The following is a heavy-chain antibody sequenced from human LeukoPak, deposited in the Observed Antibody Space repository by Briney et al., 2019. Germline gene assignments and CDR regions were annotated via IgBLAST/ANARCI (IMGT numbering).Heavy chain of an antibody. Sequence: GEPLKISCTCSGNSFTSYWISWRRPMAGKGLEWMGRIDPSDYYTNSSPSFQGHVTISADKSISTDYLQWSSLKASDTAMYYWARHWGVGWFDPWGQGTLVTVSS. CDR2: IDPSDYYT. CDR1: GNSFTSYW. J-gene: IGHJ5*02. CDR3: ARHWGVGWFDP. V-gene: IGHV5-10-1*01. D-gene: IGHD7-27*01.